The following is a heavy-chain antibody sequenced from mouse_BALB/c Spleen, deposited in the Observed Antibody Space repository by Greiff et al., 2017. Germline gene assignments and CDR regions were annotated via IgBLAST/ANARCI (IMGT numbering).Heavy chain of an antibody. J-gene: IGHJ4*01. Sequence: VQLQQSGPELVKPGASVRISCKASGYTFTSYYIHWVKQRPGQGLEWIGWIYPGNVNTKYNEKFKGKATLTADKSSSTAYMQLSSLTSEDSAVYFCSYDGYLYAMDYWGQGTSVTVSS. CDR2: IYPGNVNT. CDR1: GYTFTSYY. D-gene: IGHD2-3*01. V-gene: IGHV1S56*01. CDR3: SYDGYLYAMDY.